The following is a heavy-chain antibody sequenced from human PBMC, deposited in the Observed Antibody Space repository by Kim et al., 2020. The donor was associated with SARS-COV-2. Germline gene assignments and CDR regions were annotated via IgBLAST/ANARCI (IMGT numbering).Heavy chain of an antibody. Sequence: SETLSLTCTVSGGSISSSSYYWGWIRQPPGKGLEWIGSIYYSGSTYYNPSLKSRVTISVDTSKNQFSLKLSSVTAADTAVYYCARHGEQNYDFWSGYSHNAEYFQHWGQGTLVTVSS. CDR1: GGSISSSSYY. CDR2: IYYSGST. D-gene: IGHD3-3*01. J-gene: IGHJ1*01. V-gene: IGHV4-39*01. CDR3: ARHGEQNYDFWSGYSHNAEYFQH.